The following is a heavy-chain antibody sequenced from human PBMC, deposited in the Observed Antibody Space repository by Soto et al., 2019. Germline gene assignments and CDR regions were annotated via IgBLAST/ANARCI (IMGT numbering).Heavy chain of an antibody. D-gene: IGHD1-26*01. Sequence: QVQLVQSGAEVKKPGASVRVSCKASGYTFTDYYMHWVRQAPGQGLEWMGIINPGGGSTTDAQRFQGTVTMTRDTSTSTVYMDLSSLTSEDTAVYYCASSGSYLSLQYWGQGTLVTVSS. CDR3: ASSGSYLSLQY. CDR2: INPGGGST. V-gene: IGHV1-46*01. J-gene: IGHJ4*02. CDR1: GYTFTDYY.